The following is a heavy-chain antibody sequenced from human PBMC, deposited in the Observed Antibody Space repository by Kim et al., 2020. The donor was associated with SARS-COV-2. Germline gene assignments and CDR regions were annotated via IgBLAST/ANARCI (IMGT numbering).Heavy chain of an antibody. CDR3: ARGDYDFWSGRSWGMDV. D-gene: IGHD3-3*01. Sequence: ASVKVSCKASGYTFTSYYMHWVRQAPGQGLEWMGIINPSGGSTSYAQKFQGRVTMTRDTSTSTVYMELSSLRSEDTAVYYCARGDYDFWSGRSWGMDVWGQGTTVTVSS. CDR1: GYTFTSYY. CDR2: INPSGGST. J-gene: IGHJ6*02. V-gene: IGHV1-46*01.